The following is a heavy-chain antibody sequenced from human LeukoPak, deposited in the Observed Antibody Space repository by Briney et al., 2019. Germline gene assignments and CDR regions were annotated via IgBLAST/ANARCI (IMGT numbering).Heavy chain of an antibody. CDR2: IIPIFGTA. CDR1: GGTFSSYA. CDR3: ARGKTYSSSWSDYYYYMDV. V-gene: IGHV1-69*05. J-gene: IGHJ6*03. D-gene: IGHD6-13*01. Sequence: SVKVSCKASGGTFSSYAISWVRQAPGQGLEWMGGIIPIFGTANYAQKFQGRVTITTDESTSTAYMELSSLRSEDTAVYYCARGKTYSSSWSDYYYYMDVWGKGTTVTVSS.